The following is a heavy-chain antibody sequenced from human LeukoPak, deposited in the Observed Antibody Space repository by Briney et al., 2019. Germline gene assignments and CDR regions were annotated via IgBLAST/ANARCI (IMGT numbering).Heavy chain of an antibody. J-gene: IGHJ4*02. CDR1: GYTFITYG. V-gene: IGHV1-18*01. CDR2: ISAYNGDT. CDR3: APTHGNGWYYFDY. Sequence: ASVKVSCKASGYTFITYGISWVRQAPGQGLQLMGWISAYNGDTKYAQRLQGRVTMTTDTATSTAYMELRSLRSDDTAVYYCAPTHGNGWYYFDYWGQGTLVTVPS. D-gene: IGHD6-19*01.